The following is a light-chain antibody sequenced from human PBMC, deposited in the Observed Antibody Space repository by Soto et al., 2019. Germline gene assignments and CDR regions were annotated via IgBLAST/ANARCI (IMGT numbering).Light chain of an antibody. Sequence: EIVMTQSPATLSVSPGERATLSCRASQSVSSNLAWYQQKPGQAPRLLIYGASTRATGIPGRFSGSGSGTEFTLTISSLQSEDFAVYYCQQFNNWAPWTFGQGTEVEF. CDR2: GAS. CDR3: QQFNNWAPWT. CDR1: QSVSSN. J-gene: IGKJ1*01. V-gene: IGKV3-15*01.